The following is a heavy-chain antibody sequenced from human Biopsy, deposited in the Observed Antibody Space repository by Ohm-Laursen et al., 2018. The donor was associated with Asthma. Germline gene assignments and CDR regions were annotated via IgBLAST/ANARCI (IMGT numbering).Heavy chain of an antibody. CDR3: AGDVMEWYWPAFDF. D-gene: IGHD3-3*01. V-gene: IGHV3-30-3*01. J-gene: IGHJ4*02. Sequence: SAFIFINAPLYCLRPPPARELARVAGGGRSYDGGLKHSADSVNGRFTVSRDDSKNTLYLQRNSLRPDDTAVYYCAGDVMEWYWPAFDFRGKGTLVTVSS. CDR2: GGRSYDGGLK. CDR1: AFIFINAP.